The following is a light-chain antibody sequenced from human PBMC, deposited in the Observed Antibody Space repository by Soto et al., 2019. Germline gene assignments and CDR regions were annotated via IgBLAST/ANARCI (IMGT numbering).Light chain of an antibody. J-gene: IGKJ1*01. CDR3: QQYNTWHPKMA. CDR1: QSVSSD. V-gene: IGKV3-15*01. CDR2: GAS. Sequence: VVTQSPATLSVFPGETATLSCRASQSVSSDLAWYQQRPGQAPRLLIYGASTRATGIPARFRGSGSGTEFRLTISSLQSEDLATYYCQQYNTWHPKMAFGRGTKVDIK.